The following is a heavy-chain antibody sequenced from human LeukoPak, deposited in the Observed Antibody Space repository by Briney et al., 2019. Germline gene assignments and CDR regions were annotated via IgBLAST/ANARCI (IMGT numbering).Heavy chain of an antibody. CDR2: ISYDGSNK. D-gene: IGHD3-22*01. CDR1: GFTFSSYG. Sequence: GGSLRLSCAASGFTFSSYGMHWVRQAPGKGLEWVAVISYDGSNKYYADSVKGRFTISRDNSKNTLYLQMNSLRAEDTAVYYCAKLYDSSGYWDYWGQGTLVTVSS. CDR3: AKLYDSSGYWDY. J-gene: IGHJ4*02. V-gene: IGHV3-30*18.